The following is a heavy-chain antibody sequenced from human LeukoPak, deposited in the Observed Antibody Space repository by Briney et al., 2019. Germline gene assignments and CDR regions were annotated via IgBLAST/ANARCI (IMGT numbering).Heavy chain of an antibody. V-gene: IGHV1-46*01. CDR1: GYTFTSYY. J-gene: IGHJ1*01. CDR3: ARDPRPDFDYGDSEYFQH. Sequence: ASLKVSCKASGYTFTSYYMHWVRQAPGQGFEWMGIINPSSGTTSYAQKFQGRVTMTRDTPTSTVYMELRSLRSEDTAVYYCARDPRPDFDYGDSEYFQHWGQGTLVTVSS. D-gene: IGHD4-17*01. CDR2: INPSSGTT.